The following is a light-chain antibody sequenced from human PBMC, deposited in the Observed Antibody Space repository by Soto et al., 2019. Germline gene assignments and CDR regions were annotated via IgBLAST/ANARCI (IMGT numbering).Light chain of an antibody. Sequence: EIVFTQSPGTLSLSPGERPTLSCRASQSVRNNYLAWYQQRPGQAPRLLFYAASSSATGIPDRFSGSGSGTDFTLTISALEPEDVAVYYCQQYGTSPRTFGRGTKVDIK. J-gene: IGKJ1*01. CDR1: QSVRNNY. V-gene: IGKV3-20*01. CDR2: AAS. CDR3: QQYGTSPRT.